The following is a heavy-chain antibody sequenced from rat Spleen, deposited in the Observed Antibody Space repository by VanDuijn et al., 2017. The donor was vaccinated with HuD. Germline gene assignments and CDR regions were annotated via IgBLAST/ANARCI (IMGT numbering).Heavy chain of an antibody. CDR2: ISYDGSST. J-gene: IGHJ1*01. Sequence: EVQLVESGGGLVQPGRSLKLSCAASGFTFSDYNMAWVRQAPKKGLEWVATISYDGSSTYYRDSVKGRFTISRDNAKSTLYLQMDSLRSEDTATYYCARKEQPYWYFDFWGPGTMVTVSS. CDR1: GFTFSDYN. CDR3: ARKEQPYWYFDF. D-gene: IGHD3-4*01. V-gene: IGHV5-7*01.